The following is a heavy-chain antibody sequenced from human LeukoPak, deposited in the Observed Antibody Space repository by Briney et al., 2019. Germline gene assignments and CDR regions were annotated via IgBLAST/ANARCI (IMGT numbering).Heavy chain of an antibody. V-gene: IGHV1-18*01. D-gene: IGHD3-22*01. CDR2: ISAYNGNT. CDR3: ARDRELYDKEGPFDY. CDR1: GYTFTSYG. J-gene: IGHJ4*02. Sequence: ASVTVSCKASGYTFTSYGIRWVRQAPGQGLEWMGWISAYNGNTNYAQKLQGRVTMTTDTSTSTAYMELRSLRSDDTAVYYCARDRELYDKEGPFDYWGQGTLVTVSS.